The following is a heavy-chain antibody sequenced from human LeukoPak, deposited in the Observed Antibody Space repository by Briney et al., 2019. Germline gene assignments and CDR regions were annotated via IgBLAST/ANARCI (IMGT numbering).Heavy chain of an antibody. V-gene: IGHV3-23*01. CDR3: AKDRNSDYYDSSGYFP. D-gene: IGHD3-22*01. CDR1: GFTFSSYG. CDR2: ISGSGGST. J-gene: IGHJ5*02. Sequence: GGSLRLSCAASGFTFSSYGMSWVRQAPGKGLEWVSAISGSGGSTYYADSVKGRFTISRDNSKNTLYLQMNSLRAEDTAVYYCAKDRNSDYYDSSGYFPWGQGTLVTVSS.